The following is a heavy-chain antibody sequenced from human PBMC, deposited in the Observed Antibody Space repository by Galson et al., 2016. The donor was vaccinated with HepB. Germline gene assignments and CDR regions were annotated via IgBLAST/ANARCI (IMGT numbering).Heavy chain of an antibody. J-gene: IGHJ3*02. CDR3: AKISLVRYNSGWGGSFDI. CDR2: IRGSGTGT. CDR1: GFSISIYS. Sequence: SLRLSCAASGFSISIYSMNWVRQAPGKGLEWVSAIRGSGTGTSYTDSVTGRFTISRDNSKNTLYLQMNSLRAEDAAVYYCAKISLVRYNSGWGGSFDIWGRGTMVTVSS. V-gene: IGHV3-23*01. D-gene: IGHD6-19*01.